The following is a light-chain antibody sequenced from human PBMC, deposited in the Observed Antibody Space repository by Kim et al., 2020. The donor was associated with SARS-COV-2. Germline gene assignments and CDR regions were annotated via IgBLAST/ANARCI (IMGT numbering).Light chain of an antibody. Sequence: ASCGDRCTITCPASHSISRNLNWYQQKPGKAPNLLIYAVSKLQSGVPSRFTGSGSGTDFTLTISSLHPEDFASYYCQQTYDPPYTFGQGTKLEIK. CDR3: QQTYDPPYT. CDR1: HSISRN. V-gene: IGKV1-39*01. J-gene: IGKJ2*01. CDR2: AVS.